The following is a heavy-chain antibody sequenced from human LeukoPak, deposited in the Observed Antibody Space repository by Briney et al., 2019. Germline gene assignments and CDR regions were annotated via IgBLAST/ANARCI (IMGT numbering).Heavy chain of an antibody. J-gene: IGHJ6*03. CDR3: ARQAGYTGSYYYHYYCMDV. Sequence: GESLKISCKDSGSNFVDYWIGWVRQVPGRGLEWMAVIFPGDSETTYSPSFEGQVTISVDKSINTAYLQWNSLKASDTAMYYCARQAGYTGSYYYHYYCMDVWGTGTAVTVSS. V-gene: IGHV5-51*01. D-gene: IGHD1-26*01. CDR2: IFPGDSET. CDR1: GSNFVDYW.